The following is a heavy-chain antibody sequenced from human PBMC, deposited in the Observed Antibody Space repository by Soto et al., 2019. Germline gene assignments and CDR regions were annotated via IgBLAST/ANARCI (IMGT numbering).Heavy chain of an antibody. CDR1: GFTVSSNY. Sequence: GGSLRLSCAASGFTVSSNYMSWVRQAPGKGLEWVSLIYSAGSTYYADSVKGRFTISRDNSKNTLYLQMNSLRAEDTAVYFCAAYYYDSSGYYNYWGQGTLVTVSS. CDR3: AAYYYDSSGYYNY. V-gene: IGHV3-53*01. D-gene: IGHD3-22*01. CDR2: IYSAGST. J-gene: IGHJ4*02.